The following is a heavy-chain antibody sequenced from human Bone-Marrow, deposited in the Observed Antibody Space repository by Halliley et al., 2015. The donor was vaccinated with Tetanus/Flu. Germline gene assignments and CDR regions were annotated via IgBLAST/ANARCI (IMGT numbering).Heavy chain of an antibody. J-gene: IGHJ6*02. CDR1: GLSFSTYG. Sequence: SLRLSCAASGLSFSTYGMHWVRQAPGKGLEWVAIISFDGRNQYYADSVKGRFTISRDNSKNTLYLQMNSLRPEDTALYYCVKVACSGGSCPRGNYYYYAMDVWGQGTTVTVSS. CDR2: ISFDGRNQ. CDR3: VKVACSGGSCPRGNYYYYAMDV. D-gene: IGHD2-15*01. V-gene: IGHV3-30*18.